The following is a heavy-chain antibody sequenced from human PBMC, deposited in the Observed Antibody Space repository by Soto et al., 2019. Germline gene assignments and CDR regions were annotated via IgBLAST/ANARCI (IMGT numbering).Heavy chain of an antibody. CDR3: ARVGWYGKDV. CDR2: IYHSGST. V-gene: IGHV4-38-2*01. J-gene: IGHJ6*02. D-gene: IGHD2-15*01. Sequence: SETLSLTCAVSGYSISSGYYWGWIRQPPGKGLEWIGSIYHSGSTYYNPSLKSRVTISVDTYKNQFSLKLSSVTAADTAVYYCARVGWYGKDVWGRGTTVTVSS. CDR1: GYSISSGYY.